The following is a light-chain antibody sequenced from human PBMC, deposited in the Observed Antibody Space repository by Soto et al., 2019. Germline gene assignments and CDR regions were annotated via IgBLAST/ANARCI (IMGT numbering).Light chain of an antibody. Sequence: EIVLTQSPGTLSLSPGESATLSCRASQSVASSYFAWYQQKPGQAPRLLIYGASSRATGIPDRFSGRGSGTDFTLTISRLDPEDFAVYYCQHYEAFGQGTKVDIK. V-gene: IGKV3-20*01. CDR1: QSVASSY. CDR3: QHYEA. CDR2: GAS. J-gene: IGKJ2*01.